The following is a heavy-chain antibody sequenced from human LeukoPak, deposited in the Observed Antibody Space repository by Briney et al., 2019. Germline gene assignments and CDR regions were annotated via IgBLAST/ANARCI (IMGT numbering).Heavy chain of an antibody. CDR1: GGSISSGGYS. CDR3: AREQVVPAAIVT. Sequence: PSETLSLTCAVSGGSISSGGYSWSWIRQPPGKGLEWIGYIYHSGSTYYNPSLKSRATISVDRSKNQFSLKLSSVTAADTAVYYCAREQVVPAAIVTWGQGTLVTVSS. D-gene: IGHD2-2*01. J-gene: IGHJ5*02. CDR2: IYHSGST. V-gene: IGHV4-30-2*01.